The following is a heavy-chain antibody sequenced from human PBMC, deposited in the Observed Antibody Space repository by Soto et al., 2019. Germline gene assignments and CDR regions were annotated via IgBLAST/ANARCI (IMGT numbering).Heavy chain of an antibody. CDR3: ARLDYGDSAFDS. V-gene: IGHV4-31*03. Sequence: HVQLQESGPGLVQPSETLSLTCSVSGGSINSASYHWSWLRQHPGKGLEFIGYIFYTGSTYYNPSLETRLTISVDTSKNHVSLRLNAVTAADTAVYYCARLDYGDSAFDSWGRGILVTVSS. CDR2: IFYTGST. D-gene: IGHD4-17*01. CDR1: GGSINSASYH. J-gene: IGHJ4*02.